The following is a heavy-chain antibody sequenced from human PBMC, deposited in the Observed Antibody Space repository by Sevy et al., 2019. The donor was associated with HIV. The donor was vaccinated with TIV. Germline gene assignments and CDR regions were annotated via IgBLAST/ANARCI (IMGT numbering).Heavy chain of an antibody. CDR3: ARGGPNPQQLDYFDY. V-gene: IGHV4-59*01. CDR1: GVSISPYY. Sequence: SETLSLTCTVSGVSISPYYCAWIRQPPGKGLECIGFSGNTNYNPSLKTRVTTSVDTSKNQFSLKLSSVTAADTAIYYCARGGPNPQQLDYFDYWGQGTLVTVSS. J-gene: IGHJ4*02. D-gene: IGHD6-13*01. CDR2: SGNT.